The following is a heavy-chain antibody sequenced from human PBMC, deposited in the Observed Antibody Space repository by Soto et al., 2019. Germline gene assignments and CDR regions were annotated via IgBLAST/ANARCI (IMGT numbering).Heavy chain of an antibody. J-gene: IGHJ4*02. V-gene: IGHV1-46*03. D-gene: IGHD2-15*01. CDR1: GYTFTSYY. CDR3: ARDRSIVVAATYFDY. CDR2: INPSGCST. Sequence: ASVKVSCKASGYTFTSYYMHWVRQAPGQGLEWMGIINPSGCSTSYAQKFQGRVTMTRATSTGTAYMQLSSLRSEDTAVYYCARDRSIVVAATYFDYWGQGTLVTVSS.